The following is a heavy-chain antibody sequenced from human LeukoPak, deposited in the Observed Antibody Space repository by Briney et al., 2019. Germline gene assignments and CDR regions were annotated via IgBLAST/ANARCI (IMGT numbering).Heavy chain of an antibody. Sequence: GGSLRLSCAASGFTFSSYSMNWVRQAPGKGLEWVSSISSSSSYIYYADSVKGRFTISRDNAKNSLYLQMNSLRAEDTAVYYCARSPGYNWNDDPFFDYWGQGTLVTVSS. CDR3: ARSPGYNWNDDPFFDY. CDR1: GFTFSSYS. J-gene: IGHJ4*02. V-gene: IGHV3-21*01. CDR2: ISSSSSYI. D-gene: IGHD1-1*01.